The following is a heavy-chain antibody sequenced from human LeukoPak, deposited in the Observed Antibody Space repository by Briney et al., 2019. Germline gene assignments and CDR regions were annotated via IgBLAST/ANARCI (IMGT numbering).Heavy chain of an antibody. CDR3: AKGDTTWELPHDY. CDR2: ISSSSSTI. D-gene: IGHD1-26*01. J-gene: IGHJ4*02. CDR1: GLTISSYS. Sequence: GGSLRLSCAASGLTISSYSMNWVRQAPGKGLQWVSYISSSSSTIYYADSVKGRFTISRDNAKNSLYLQMNSLRAEDTAVYYCAKGDTTWELPHDYWGQGTLVTVSS. V-gene: IGHV3-48*01.